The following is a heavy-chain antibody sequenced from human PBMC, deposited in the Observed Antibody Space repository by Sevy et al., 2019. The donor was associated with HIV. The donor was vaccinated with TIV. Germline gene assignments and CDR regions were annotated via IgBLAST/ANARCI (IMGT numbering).Heavy chain of an antibody. CDR2: ISVYNRNT. CDR3: ARGDYSDSRQYFHH. J-gene: IGHJ1*01. CDR1: GYTFISYG. Sequence: ASVKVSCKASGYTFISYGISWVRQAPGQGLEWMGWISVYNRNTNYAQKLKGRVTMTTDTSTSTAYMELRSLRSDDTAVYYCARGDYSDSRQYFHHWGQGTLVTVSS. D-gene: IGHD3-22*01. V-gene: IGHV1-18*01.